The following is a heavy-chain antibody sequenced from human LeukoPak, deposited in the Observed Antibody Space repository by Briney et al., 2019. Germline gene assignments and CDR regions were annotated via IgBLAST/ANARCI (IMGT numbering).Heavy chain of an antibody. Sequence: GGSLRLSCAASGFTFSNYSMNWVRQAPGKGLEWVSYISFGSRTIYYADSVKGRFTISRDNAKNSLYLQIHSLRAEDTALYYCARMGVSSSWSDNWFDPWGQGTLVTVSS. CDR1: GFTFSNYS. CDR2: ISFGSRTI. D-gene: IGHD6-13*01. CDR3: ARMGVSSSWSDNWFDP. J-gene: IGHJ5*02. V-gene: IGHV3-48*04.